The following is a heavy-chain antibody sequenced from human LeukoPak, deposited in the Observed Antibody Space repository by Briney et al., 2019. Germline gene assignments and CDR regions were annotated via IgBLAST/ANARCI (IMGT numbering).Heavy chain of an antibody. CDR3: AGDASMIVVVDDAFDI. CDR1: GFTFSSYS. J-gene: IGHJ3*02. D-gene: IGHD3-22*01. V-gene: IGHV3-21*01. CDR2: ISSSSSYI. Sequence: GGSLRLSCAASGFTFSSYSMNWVRQAPGEGLEWVSSISSSSSYIYYADSVKGRFTISRDNAKNSLYLQMNSLRAEDTAVYYCAGDASMIVVVDDAFDIWGQGTMVTVSS.